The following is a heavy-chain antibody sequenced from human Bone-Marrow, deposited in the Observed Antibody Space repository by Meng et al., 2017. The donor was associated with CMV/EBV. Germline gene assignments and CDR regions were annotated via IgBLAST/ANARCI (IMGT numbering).Heavy chain of an antibody. CDR3: VRLNIVTPFDY. D-gene: IGHD2-21*01. Sequence: GESLKISCTASGFTFGDYAMSWVRQAPGKGLEWVGFIRSKAYGGTTEYAASVKGRFTISRDDSKSIAYLQMNSLKTEDTAVYYCVRLNIVTPFDYWGQGTLVTVSS. J-gene: IGHJ4*02. CDR1: GFTFGDYA. CDR2: IRSKAYGGTT. V-gene: IGHV3-49*04.